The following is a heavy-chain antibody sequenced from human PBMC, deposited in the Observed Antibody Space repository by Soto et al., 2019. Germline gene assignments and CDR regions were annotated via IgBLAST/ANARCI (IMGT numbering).Heavy chain of an antibody. CDR1: GGSISIYY. Sequence: KPSDTLSLTCTVSGGSISIYYWSWIRQPPGKGLEWIGYIYYSGSTNYNPSLKSRVTISVDTSKNQFSLKLSSVTAADTAVYYCASSSFLRSGDLFHGLDVWGQGTTVTVSS. D-gene: IGHD3-10*01. V-gene: IGHV4-59*01. CDR3: ASSSFLRSGDLFHGLDV. CDR2: IYYSGST. J-gene: IGHJ6*02.